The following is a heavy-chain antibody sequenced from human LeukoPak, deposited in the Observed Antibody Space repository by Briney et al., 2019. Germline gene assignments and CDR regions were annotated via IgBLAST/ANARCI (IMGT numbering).Heavy chain of an antibody. CDR3: ARARPSSWNYYYYYMDV. Sequence: PGGSLRLSCAASGFTFSSYWMSWVRQAPGKGLEWVANIKQDGSEKYYVDSVKGRFTISRDNAKNSLYLQMNSLRAEDTAVYYCARARPSSWNYYYYYMDVWGKGTTVTISS. V-gene: IGHV3-7*01. D-gene: IGHD6-13*01. J-gene: IGHJ6*03. CDR2: IKQDGSEK. CDR1: GFTFSSYW.